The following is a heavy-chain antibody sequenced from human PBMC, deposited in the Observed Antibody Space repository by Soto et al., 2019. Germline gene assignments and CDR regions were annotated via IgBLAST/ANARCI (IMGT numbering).Heavy chain of an antibody. CDR3: ARAAVAFDY. CDR2: ISAYNGNT. CDR1: GYTYTSNG. V-gene: IGHV1-18*01. J-gene: IGHJ4*02. Sequence: GTPAEVSCKDSGYTYTSNGISRVRQAPGQGLEWMGWISAYNGNTNYAQKLQGRVTMTTDTSTSTAYMELRSLRSDDTAVYYCARAAVAFDYWGQGTLVTVSS. D-gene: IGHD6-13*01.